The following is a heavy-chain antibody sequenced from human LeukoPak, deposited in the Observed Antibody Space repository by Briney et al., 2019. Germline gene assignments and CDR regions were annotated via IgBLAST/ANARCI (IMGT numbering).Heavy chain of an antibody. V-gene: IGHV3-21*04. D-gene: IGHD2-2*01. J-gene: IGHJ4*02. CDR3: ARVVPAAFDY. Sequence: GGSLRLSCAASGFTFSSYSMNWVRQAPGKGLEWVSSISSSSSYTYYADSVKGRFTISRDNAKNSLYLQMNSLRAEDTAVYYCARVVPAAFDYWGQGTLVTVSS. CDR1: GFTFSSYS. CDR2: ISSSSSYT.